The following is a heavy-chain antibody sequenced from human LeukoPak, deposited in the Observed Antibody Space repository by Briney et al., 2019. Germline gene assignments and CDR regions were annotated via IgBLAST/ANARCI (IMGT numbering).Heavy chain of an antibody. J-gene: IGHJ4*02. CDR1: SGSFSGYY. Sequence: SETLSLTCAVYSGSFSGYYWSWIRQPPGKGLEWIGSIYYSGSTYYNPSLKSRVTISVDTSKNQLSLRLSSVTAADTAVYYCARTRYYYNSRSYGAPYYFDYWGQGTLVTVSS. CDR2: IYYSGST. CDR3: ARTRYYYNSRSYGAPYYFDY. V-gene: IGHV4-34*01. D-gene: IGHD3-10*01.